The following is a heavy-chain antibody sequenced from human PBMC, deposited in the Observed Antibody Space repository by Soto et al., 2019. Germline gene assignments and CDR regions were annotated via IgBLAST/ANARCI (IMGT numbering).Heavy chain of an antibody. CDR2: ISSSSSYI. J-gene: IGHJ5*02. CDR1: GFTFSSYS. Sequence: GGSLRLSCAASGFTFSSYSMNWVRQAPGKGLEWVSSISSSSSYIYYADSVKVRFTISRDNAKNSLYLQMNSLRAEDTAVYYCAARVVGDPDWFYXWGQGTLVTASX. D-gene: IGHD1-26*01. V-gene: IGHV3-21*01. CDR3: AARVVGDPDWFYX.